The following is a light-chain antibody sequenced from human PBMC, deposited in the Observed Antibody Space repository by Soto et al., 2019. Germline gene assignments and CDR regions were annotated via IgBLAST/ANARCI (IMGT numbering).Light chain of an antibody. J-gene: IGKJ4*01. CDR3: QQRSNLLT. V-gene: IGKV3-11*01. CDR2: DAS. CDR1: QSVSSY. Sequence: EIVGTQSPANLSLSPGERATLSCRASQSVSSYLAWYQQKPGQAPRLLIYDASNRATGIPARFSGSGSGTDFTLTISSLEPEDFAVYYCQQRSNLLTFGGGTKVDIK.